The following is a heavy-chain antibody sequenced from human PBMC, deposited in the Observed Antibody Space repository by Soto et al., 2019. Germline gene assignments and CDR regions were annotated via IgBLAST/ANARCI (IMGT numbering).Heavy chain of an antibody. V-gene: IGHV4-39*01. J-gene: IGHJ6*02. D-gene: IGHD3-22*01. CDR1: GGSVSSSSYS. Sequence: SETLSLTCTVSGGSVSSSSYSWGWIRQSPGKGLEWIGTIYSSENTYYNPSLLSRVTISVDTSKNEFSLRLSSVTAADTAVYYCARAGEYYYDSSGYYYAYYYYYGMDVWGQGTTVTVSS. CDR2: IYSSENT. CDR3: ARAGEYYYDSSGYYYAYYYYYGMDV.